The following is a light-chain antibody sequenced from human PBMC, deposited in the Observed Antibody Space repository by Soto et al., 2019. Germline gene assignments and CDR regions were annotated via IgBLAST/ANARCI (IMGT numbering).Light chain of an antibody. J-gene: IGLJ2*01. CDR3: AAWEDSLRVS. CDR1: SSNIGSNY. Sequence: QPVLTQPPSASGTPGQRVTISCSGSSSNIGSNYVYWYQQLPGTAPKLLIYRNNQRPSGVPDRFSGSKSGTSASLAISGLRSEDEADYYCAAWEDSLRVSFGGGTQVTVL. CDR2: RNN. V-gene: IGLV1-47*01.